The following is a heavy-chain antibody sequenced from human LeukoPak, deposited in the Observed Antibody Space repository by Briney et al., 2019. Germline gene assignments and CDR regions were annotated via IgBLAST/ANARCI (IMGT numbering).Heavy chain of an antibody. CDR2: ISAYNGNT. CDR1: GYTFTSYG. J-gene: IGHJ4*02. Sequence: ASVKVSCKASGYTFTSYGISWVRQAPGQGLEGMGWISAYNGNTNYAQKLQGRVTMTTDTSTSTAYMELRSLRSDDTAVYYCARDNRYYDYVWGSYLYFDYWGQGTLVTVSS. D-gene: IGHD3-16*02. V-gene: IGHV1-18*01. CDR3: ARDNRYYDYVWGSYLYFDY.